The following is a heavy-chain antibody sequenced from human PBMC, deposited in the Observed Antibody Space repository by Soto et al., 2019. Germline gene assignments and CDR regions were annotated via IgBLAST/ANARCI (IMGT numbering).Heavy chain of an antibody. V-gene: IGHV1-69*06. J-gene: IGHJ4*02. Sequence: SVKVSCKASGGSLSTNPISWVRQAPGQGLEWMGGTGSGTGPGNHAQKFQGRLTVTADKSTSTVYMELTNLSSEDTAVYYCARRDSGGFYRFFDSWGKGTLVTVSS. CDR1: GGSLSTNP. D-gene: IGHD2-15*01. CDR2: TGSGTGPG. CDR3: ARRDSGGFYRFFDS.